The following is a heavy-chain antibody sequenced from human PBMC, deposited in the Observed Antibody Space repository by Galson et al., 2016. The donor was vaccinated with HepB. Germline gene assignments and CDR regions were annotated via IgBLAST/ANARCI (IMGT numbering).Heavy chain of an antibody. D-gene: IGHD4-11*01. CDR2: IYYSGTT. V-gene: IGHV4-31*03. CDR3: AKSGPYGNHYFDY. J-gene: IGHJ4*02. CDR1: GGSISSGGYY. Sequence: TLSLTCTVSGGSISSGGYYWSWIRQHPGKGLEWIGFIYYSGTTYYNPSLKSRVTISVDTSENQFSLKLSSVTAADTAVYYCAKSGPYGNHYFDYWGQGTLFTVSS.